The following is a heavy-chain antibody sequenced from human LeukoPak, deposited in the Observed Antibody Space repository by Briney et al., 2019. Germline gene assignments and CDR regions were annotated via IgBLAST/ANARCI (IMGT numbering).Heavy chain of an antibody. CDR3: ARGEEPGSWYVQGY. CDR2: INPNRGGT. J-gene: IGHJ4*02. V-gene: IGHV1-2*02. Sequence: GASVTVSCKASGYTFTGYYMHWVRQAPGQGLEWMEWINPNRGGTNFAQQFQGRVTMTRDTSISTAYMELSRLRSDDTAVYYCARGEEPGSWYVQGYWGQGTLVTVSS. D-gene: IGHD6-13*01. CDR1: GYTFTGYY.